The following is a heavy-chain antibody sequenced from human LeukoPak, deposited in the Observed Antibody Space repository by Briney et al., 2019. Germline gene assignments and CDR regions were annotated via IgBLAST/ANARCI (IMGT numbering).Heavy chain of an antibody. J-gene: IGHJ4*02. V-gene: IGHV4-30-2*01. Sequence: PSETLSLTCAVSGGSISSGGYSWSWIRQPPGKGLEWIGYIYHSESTYYNPSLKSRVTISVDRSKNQFSLKLSSVTAADTAVYYCAKKYGGFDYWGQGTLVTVSS. CDR3: AKKYGGFDY. CDR1: GGSISSGGYS. D-gene: IGHD4-23*01. CDR2: IYHSEST.